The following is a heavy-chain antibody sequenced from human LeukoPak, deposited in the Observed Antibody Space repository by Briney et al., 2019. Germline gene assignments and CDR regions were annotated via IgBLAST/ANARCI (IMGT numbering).Heavy chain of an antibody. J-gene: IGHJ3*01. CDR3: AREYYYDSSGYSRKKNAFDV. V-gene: IGHV1-2*06. D-gene: IGHD3-22*01. Sequence: GASVKVSCKASGYTFTGYYMHWVRQAPGQGLEWMGRINANSGGTNYAQKFQGRVTMTRDTSISTAYMELSRLRSDDTAVYYCAREYYYDSSGYSRKKNAFDVWGQGTMVTVSS. CDR1: GYTFTGYY. CDR2: INANSGGT.